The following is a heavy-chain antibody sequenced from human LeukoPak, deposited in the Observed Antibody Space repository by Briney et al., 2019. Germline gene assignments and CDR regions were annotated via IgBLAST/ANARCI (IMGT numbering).Heavy chain of an antibody. V-gene: IGHV1-69*05. CDR1: GGTFSSYA. CDR2: IIPIFGTA. D-gene: IGHD6-19*01. J-gene: IGHJ4*02. Sequence: ASVKVSCKASGGTFSSYAISWVRQAPGRGLEWMGRIIPIFGTANYAQKFQGRVTITTDESTSTAYMELSSLRSEDTAVYYCARSSAVAGTANFDYWGQGTLVTVSS. CDR3: ARSSAVAGTANFDY.